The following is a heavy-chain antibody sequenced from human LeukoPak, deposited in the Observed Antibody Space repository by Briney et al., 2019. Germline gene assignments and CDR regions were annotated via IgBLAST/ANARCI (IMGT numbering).Heavy chain of an antibody. J-gene: IGHJ3*02. CDR1: GGSISSNKYY. Sequence: PSETLSLTCTVSGGSISSNKYYWGWIRQPPGKGLEWIGSIYYSGSTYYNPSLKSRVTISVDTSKNQFSLKLSSVTAADTAAYYCASPYSGGYHGLDIWGQGTMVTVSP. D-gene: IGHD1-26*01. V-gene: IGHV4-39*01. CDR2: IYYSGST. CDR3: ASPYSGGYHGLDI.